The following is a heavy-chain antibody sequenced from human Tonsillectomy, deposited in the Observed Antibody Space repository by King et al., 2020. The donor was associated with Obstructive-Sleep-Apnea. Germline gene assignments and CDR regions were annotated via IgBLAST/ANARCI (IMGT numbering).Heavy chain of an antibody. CDR1: GFTLDDYA. CDR3: AKDKDSSGWYADY. Sequence: QLVQSGGGLVQPGRSLRLSCVASGFTLDDYAMHWVRQAPGKGLEWVSGFSWQSGSIGYVDSVKGRFTISRDNVKKSLYLQMNSLRVEDTALYYCAKDKDSSGWYADYWGQGTLVTVSS. J-gene: IGHJ4*02. V-gene: IGHV3-9*01. CDR2: FSWQSGSI. D-gene: IGHD6-19*01.